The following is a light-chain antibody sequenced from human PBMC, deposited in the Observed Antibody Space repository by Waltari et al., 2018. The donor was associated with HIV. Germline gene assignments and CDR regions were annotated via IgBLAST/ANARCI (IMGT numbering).Light chain of an antibody. J-gene: IGLJ2*01. CDR3: QSYDITLSGSVV. Sequence: QSVLTQPPSVSGAPRRRVTISCTGTSSNIGAGYDVHWYQQVPGRAPKLLIYGDTNRPSGVPDRFSGSKSGTSASLAITGLQAEDEATYYCQSYDITLSGSVVFGGGTKLTVL. V-gene: IGLV1-40*01. CDR2: GDT. CDR1: SSNIGAGYD.